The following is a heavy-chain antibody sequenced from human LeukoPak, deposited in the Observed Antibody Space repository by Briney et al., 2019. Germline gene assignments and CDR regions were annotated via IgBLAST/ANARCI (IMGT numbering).Heavy chain of an antibody. V-gene: IGHV1-18*01. CDR2: ISAYNGNT. CDR3: ARPYYDFWSGYFWDAFDI. D-gene: IGHD3-3*01. Sequence: GASVKVSCKASGYTFTSYGISWVRRAPGQGLEWMGWISAYNGNTNYAQKLQGRVTMTTDTSTSTAYMELRSLRSDDTAVYYCARPYYDFWSGYFWDAFDIWGQGTMVTVSS. J-gene: IGHJ3*02. CDR1: GYTFTSYG.